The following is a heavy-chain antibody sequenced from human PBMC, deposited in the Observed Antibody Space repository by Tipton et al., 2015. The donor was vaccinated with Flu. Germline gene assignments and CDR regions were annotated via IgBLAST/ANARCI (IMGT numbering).Heavy chain of an antibody. CDR3: ARDHPPSITVLGEITDYFGMAV. CDR1: GFTFSDYY. CDR2: ISSSGTTI. V-gene: IGHV3-11*01. J-gene: IGHJ6*02. D-gene: IGHD3-3*01. Sequence: SLRLSCAASGFTFSDYYMSWIRQLPGKGLEWVSHISSSGTTINHADSVKGRFTISRDNAKNSLYLQMNSLRAEDTAVYYCARDHPPSITVLGEITDYFGMAVWGQGTTVTVSS.